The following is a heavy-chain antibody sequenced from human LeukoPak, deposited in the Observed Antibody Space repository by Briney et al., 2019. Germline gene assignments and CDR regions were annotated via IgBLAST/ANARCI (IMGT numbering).Heavy chain of an antibody. D-gene: IGHD1-26*01. J-gene: IGHJ4*02. Sequence: GGSLRLSCEASGFNFSSYEMNWVRQAPGKGLEWVSYISSSGSTIYYADSVKGRFTISRDNAKNSLYLQMNSLRAEDTAVYYCAKVASGSYYSPLDYWGQGTLVTVSS. V-gene: IGHV3-48*03. CDR3: AKVASGSYYSPLDY. CDR2: ISSSGSTI. CDR1: GFNFSSYE.